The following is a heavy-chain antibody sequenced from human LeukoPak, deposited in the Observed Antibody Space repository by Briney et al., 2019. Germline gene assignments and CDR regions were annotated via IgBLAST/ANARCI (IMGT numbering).Heavy chain of an antibody. CDR2: IYTSGST. V-gene: IGHV4-61*02. Sequence: SETLSLTCTVSGGSISSGSYYWSWIRQPAGKGLEWIGRIYTSGSTYYNPSLKSRVTISVDTSKNQFSLKLSSVTAADTAVYYCARGSSTMVRGAGYNWFDPWGQGTLVTVSS. J-gene: IGHJ5*02. D-gene: IGHD3-10*01. CDR1: GGSISSGSYY. CDR3: ARGSSTMVRGAGYNWFDP.